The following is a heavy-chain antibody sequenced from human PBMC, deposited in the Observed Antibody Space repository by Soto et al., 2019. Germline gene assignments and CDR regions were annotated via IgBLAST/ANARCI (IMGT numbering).Heavy chain of an antibody. CDR2: VHYSGLA. J-gene: IGHJ5*02. CDR3: ARALDYDFWGGRNWFDP. Sequence: QVQLRQSGPGLVRPSEALTLTCDVSGASIADNFWGWFRQPPGKGPEWIGYVHYSGLATYNPSPKRRVTIEMETSTNRFFLKVDSLTDEDTAVYFCARALDYDFWGGRNWFDPWGQGILVTVSS. CDR1: GASIADNF. D-gene: IGHD3-3*01. V-gene: IGHV4-59*13.